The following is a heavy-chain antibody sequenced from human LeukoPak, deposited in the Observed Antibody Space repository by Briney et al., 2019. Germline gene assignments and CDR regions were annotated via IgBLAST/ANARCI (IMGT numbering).Heavy chain of an antibody. CDR3: ATGYYDSSGYYHMAY. D-gene: IGHD3-22*01. J-gene: IGHJ4*02. V-gene: IGHV1-24*01. CDR1: GYTLTELS. Sequence: ASVTVSCKVSGYTLTELSMHWVRQAPGKGLEWMGGFDPEDGETIYAQKFQGRVTMTEDTSTDTAYVELSSLRSEDTAVYYCATGYYDSSGYYHMAYWGQGTLVTVSS. CDR2: FDPEDGET.